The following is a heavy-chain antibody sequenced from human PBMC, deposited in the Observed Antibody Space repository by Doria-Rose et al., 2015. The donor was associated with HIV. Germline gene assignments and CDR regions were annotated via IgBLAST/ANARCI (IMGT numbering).Heavy chain of an antibody. CDR2: IAFDGSEN. D-gene: IGHD6-19*01. Sequence: ESGGGVVQPGRSLRLSCAASGFTFSSYALHWVRQAPGKGLEWVSTIAFDGSENHYIDSVKGRYTVSRDNSRNTLYLQMNSLRPEDTAVYYCARDSDSSGWYVPYDYWGQGTLVAVSS. J-gene: IGHJ4*02. CDR1: GFTFSSYA. V-gene: IGHV3-30-3*01. CDR3: ARDSDSSGWYVPYDY.